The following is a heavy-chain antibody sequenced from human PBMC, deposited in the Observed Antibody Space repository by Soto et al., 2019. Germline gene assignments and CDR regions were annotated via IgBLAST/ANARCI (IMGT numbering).Heavy chain of an antibody. CDR2: VDPSDSYT. CDR3: ATLKWDYGDYDS. J-gene: IGHJ4*02. CDR1: GYNFSNYY. V-gene: IGHV5-10-1*01. D-gene: IGHD4-17*01. Sequence: PGESLKISCEGSGYNFSNYYISWVRHLPGKGLEWMGRVDPSDSYTNYSPSFQGHVSISADMSITTAFLLLRSLKASDSGMYYCATLKWDYGDYDSWGQGTLVTVSS.